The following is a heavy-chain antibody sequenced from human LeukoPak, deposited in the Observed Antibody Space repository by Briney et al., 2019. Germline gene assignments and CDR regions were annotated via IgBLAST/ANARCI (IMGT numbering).Heavy chain of an antibody. Sequence: GGSLRLSCAAYGFTFSSSAMSWVRQAPGKGLEWVSSITNSGDRTYYADAVRGQFTISRDNSKSTLFLQMRSLRVEDTAIYYCAKDADWRPAADWGQGTLVIVSS. V-gene: IGHV3-23*01. CDR2: ITNSGDRT. J-gene: IGHJ4*02. CDR1: GFTFSSSA. CDR3: AKDADWRPAAD. D-gene: IGHD2-2*01.